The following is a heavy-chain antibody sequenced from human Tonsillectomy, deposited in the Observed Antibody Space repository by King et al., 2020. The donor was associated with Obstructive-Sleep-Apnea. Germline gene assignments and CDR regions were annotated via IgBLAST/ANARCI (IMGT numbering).Heavy chain of an antibody. CDR2: ISYDGSSD. J-gene: IGHJ5*02. CDR3: ARDIMVRGHLVS. Sequence: VQLVESGGGVVPPGRSLRLSCAASGFTFTNHAMHWVRQAPGKGLEWVAFISYDGSSDYYADSVKGRFTISRDNSKNTLYLQVNSLRAEDTAVYYCARDIMVRGHLVSWGQGTLVTVSS. D-gene: IGHD3-10*01. V-gene: IGHV3-30-3*01. CDR1: GFTFTNHA.